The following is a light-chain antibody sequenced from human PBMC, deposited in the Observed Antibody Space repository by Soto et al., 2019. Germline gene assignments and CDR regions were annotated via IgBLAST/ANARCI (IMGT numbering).Light chain of an antibody. Sequence: ESVLTQSPGTLSLSPGERATLSCRASQSVTSNYLAWYQQKPGQAPRLLIYGASSRATGIPDRFSGSGSGTDFTLTISRLEPEDFAVYYCQQYGSSPRAFGHGTKVEIK. CDR3: QQYGSSPRA. V-gene: IGKV3-20*01. J-gene: IGKJ1*01. CDR2: GAS. CDR1: QSVTSNY.